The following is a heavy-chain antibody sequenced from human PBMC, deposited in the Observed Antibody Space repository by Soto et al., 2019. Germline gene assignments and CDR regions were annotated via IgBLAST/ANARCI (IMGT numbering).Heavy chain of an antibody. Sequence: QVQLQESGPGLVKPSQTLSPTSTLSGGSISSGNYYWSWIRQHPGKGLEWSGYIYYMGSTHYNPSLHSRVTISLDPSNNHFSLKLRSVTAADAAVYYCARMGLRLGELSRNWFDPWGQGTLVTVSS. V-gene: IGHV4-31*03. D-gene: IGHD3-16*02. CDR3: ARMGLRLGELSRNWFDP. J-gene: IGHJ5*02. CDR2: IYYMGST. CDR1: GGSISSGNYY.